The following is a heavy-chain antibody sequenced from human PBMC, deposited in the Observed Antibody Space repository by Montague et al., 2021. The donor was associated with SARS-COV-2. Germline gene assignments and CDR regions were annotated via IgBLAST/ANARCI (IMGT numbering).Heavy chain of an antibody. V-gene: IGHV4-39*01. CDR2: IYYSGST. CDR1: GGSISSSSYY. Sequence: SETLSLTCTVYGGSISSSSYYWGWIRQPPGKGLEWIGSIYYSGSTYHNPSLKSRVTISVATSKNQFSLKLISVTAAETAVYYCARQRWGGLVSTPRFFDYWGQGTLVTVSS. CDR3: ARQRWGGLVSTPRFFDY. J-gene: IGHJ4*02. D-gene: IGHD6-19*01.